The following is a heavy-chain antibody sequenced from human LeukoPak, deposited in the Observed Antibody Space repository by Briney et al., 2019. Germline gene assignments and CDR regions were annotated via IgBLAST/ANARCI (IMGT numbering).Heavy chain of an antibody. Sequence: SETLSLTCTVSGGSISSYYWSWIRQPPGKGLEWIGYIYYSGSTNYNPSLKSRVTMSVDTSKNQFSLKLSSVTAADTAVYYCARDTYSGSYFWGQGTLVTVSS. D-gene: IGHD1-26*01. CDR2: IYYSGST. V-gene: IGHV4-59*12. CDR3: ARDTYSGSYF. CDR1: GGSISSYY. J-gene: IGHJ4*02.